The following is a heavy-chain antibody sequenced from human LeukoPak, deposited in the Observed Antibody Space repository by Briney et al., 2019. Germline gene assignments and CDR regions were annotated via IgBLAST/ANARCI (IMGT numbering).Heavy chain of an antibody. Sequence: GGSLRLSCGASGFTFSNYGMLWVRQAPGKGLEWVAFIRYDGNNKLYADSMKGRFTISRDNSKNTLYLQMNSLRAEDTAVYYCARGTDYGDYGFDYWGQGTLVTVSS. J-gene: IGHJ4*02. V-gene: IGHV3-30*02. CDR2: IRYDGNNK. CDR3: ARGTDYGDYGFDY. D-gene: IGHD4-17*01. CDR1: GFTFSNYG.